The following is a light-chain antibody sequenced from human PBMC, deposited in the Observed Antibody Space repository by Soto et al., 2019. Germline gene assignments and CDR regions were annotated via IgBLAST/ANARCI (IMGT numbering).Light chain of an antibody. CDR1: QSVLYSSNNKNY. CDR2: WAS. J-gene: IGKJ1*01. CDR3: QQYYSTPPA. V-gene: IGKV4-1*01. Sequence: DIVMTQSPDSLAVSLGERATINCKSSQSVLYSSNNKNYLAWYQQKPGQPPKLLIYWASTRESGVPDRFSGSGSWTDFPLTISRLQGEDVGVYYCQQYYSTPPAFGQGTKVEIK.